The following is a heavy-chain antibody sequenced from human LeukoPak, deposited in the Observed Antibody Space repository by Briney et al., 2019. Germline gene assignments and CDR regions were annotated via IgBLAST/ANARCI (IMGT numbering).Heavy chain of an antibody. J-gene: IGHJ6*03. CDR1: GGSISSYY. Sequence: SETLSLTCTVSGGSISSYYWSWIRQPPGKGLEWIGYIYYSGSTNYNPSLKSRVTISVDTSKNQFSLKLSSVTAADTAVYYCARHMVVPAAAYYYYYMDVWGKGTTVTVSS. D-gene: IGHD2-2*01. V-gene: IGHV4-59*08. CDR2: IYYSGST. CDR3: ARHMVVPAAAYYYYYMDV.